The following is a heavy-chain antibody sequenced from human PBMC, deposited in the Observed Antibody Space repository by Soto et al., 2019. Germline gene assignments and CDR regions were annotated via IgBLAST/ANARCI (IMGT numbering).Heavy chain of an antibody. CDR2: IDWDDDK. D-gene: IGHD6-13*01. CDR1: GFSLSTSGMR. CDR3: ARTYSRSLMSYGMDV. V-gene: IGHV2-70*04. Sequence: ESGPTLVNPTQTLTLTCTFSGFSLSTSGMRVSWIRQPPGKALEWLARIDWDDDKFYSTSLKTRLTISKDTSKNQVVLTMTNMDPVDTAKYYCARTYSRSLMSYGMDVWGQGTTVTVSS. J-gene: IGHJ6*02.